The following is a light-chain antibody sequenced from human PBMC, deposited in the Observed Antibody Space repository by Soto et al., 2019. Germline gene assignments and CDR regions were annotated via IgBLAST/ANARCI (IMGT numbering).Light chain of an antibody. Sequence: LTQRPSASGTPGQRVTISCSGSSFNIGSNTVNWYQQLPGTAPKLLIYSNNQRPSGVPDRFSGSKSGTSASLAISGLQSEDEADYYCAAWDDSLNEVFGTGTKVTVL. CDR1: SFNIGSNT. V-gene: IGLV1-44*01. CDR3: AAWDDSLNEV. CDR2: SNN. J-gene: IGLJ1*01.